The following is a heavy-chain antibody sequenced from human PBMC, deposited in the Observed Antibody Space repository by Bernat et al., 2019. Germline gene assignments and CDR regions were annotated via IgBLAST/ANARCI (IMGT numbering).Heavy chain of an antibody. J-gene: IGHJ4*02. CDR3: TTPLRWFRESFSDY. CDR1: GFTFSNAW. D-gene: IGHD3-10*01. CDR2: IKSKTDGGTT. Sequence: EVQLVESGGGLVKPGGSLRLSCAASGFTFSNAWMSWVRQAPGKGLEWVGRIKSKTDGGTTDYAAPVKGRFTISRDDSKNTLYLQMNSLKTEDTAVYYCTTPLRWFRESFSDYWGQGTLVTVSS. V-gene: IGHV3-15*01.